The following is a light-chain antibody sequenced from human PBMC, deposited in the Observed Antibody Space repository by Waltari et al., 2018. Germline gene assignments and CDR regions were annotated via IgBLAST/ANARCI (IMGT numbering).Light chain of an antibody. J-gene: IGLJ3*02. CDR2: KDS. CDR3: QSADSDGSWV. Sequence: HELTQSPSVSVSPGQTARVTCPGAALTDPFTFWYQQKSGQAPALIMYKDSERPSGIPERFSGSSSGATVTLTISGVQAEDEADYYCQSADSDGSWVFGGGTKLTVL. CDR1: ALTDPF. V-gene: IGLV3-25*03.